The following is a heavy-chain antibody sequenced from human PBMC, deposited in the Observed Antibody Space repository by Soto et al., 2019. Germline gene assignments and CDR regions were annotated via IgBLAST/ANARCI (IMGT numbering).Heavy chain of an antibody. CDR3: ARHLSDYSGSGSYYNSWPFDP. Sequence: PGESLKISCKGSGYSFTSYWISWVRQMPGKGLEWMGRIDPSDSYTHYSPSFRGHVPISADKSISTAYLQWSSLTASDTPMYYSARHLSDYSGSGSYYNSWPFDPWGQGTLVTVSS. V-gene: IGHV5-10-1*01. CDR1: GYSFTSYW. CDR2: IDPSDSYT. J-gene: IGHJ5*02. D-gene: IGHD3-10*01.